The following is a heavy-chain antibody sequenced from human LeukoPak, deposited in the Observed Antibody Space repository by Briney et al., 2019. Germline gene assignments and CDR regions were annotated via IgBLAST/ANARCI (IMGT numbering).Heavy chain of an antibody. Sequence: GRSLRLSCAVSGFTFDDYAMHWVRQVPGKGLEWVSGINWNSDSIGYADSVKGRFTTSRDNAKDSLYLQMNSLRAEDTAFYYCAINGGGDSGYGNFDYWGQGTLVTVSS. J-gene: IGHJ4*02. CDR3: AINGGGDSGYGNFDY. V-gene: IGHV3-9*01. CDR1: GFTFDDYA. CDR2: INWNSDSI. D-gene: IGHD5-12*01.